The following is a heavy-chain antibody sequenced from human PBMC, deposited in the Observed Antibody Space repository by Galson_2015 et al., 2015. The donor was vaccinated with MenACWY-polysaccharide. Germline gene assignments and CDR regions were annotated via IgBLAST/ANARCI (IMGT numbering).Heavy chain of an antibody. CDR1: GFTFSTYW. Sequence: SLRLSCAASGFTFSTYWMNWVRQAPGKGLEWVANIKEDGSEKYYVDSVKGRFTISRDNAKNSLYLQMNSLRAEDTAVYYCAGGAGTKRRFEYWGQGTLVTVSS. CDR3: AGGAGTKRRFEY. V-gene: IGHV3-7*01. CDR2: IKEDGSEK. J-gene: IGHJ4*02. D-gene: IGHD3-10*01.